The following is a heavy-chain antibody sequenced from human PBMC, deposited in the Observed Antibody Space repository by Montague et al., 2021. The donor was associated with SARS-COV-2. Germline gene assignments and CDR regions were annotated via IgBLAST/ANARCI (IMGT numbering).Heavy chain of an antibody. V-gene: IGHV4-34*01. CDR1: DGSFSGYY. J-gene: IGHJ3*02. CDR2: INHSGST. CDR3: AIPMVRGFSRAFDI. D-gene: IGHD3-10*01. Sequence: SETLSLTCAVYDGSFSGYYWSWIRQPPGKGLEWIGEINHSGSTNXXPSLKSRVTISVDTSKNQFSLKLSSVTAADTAVYYCAIPMVRGFSRAFDIWGQGTMVTVSS.